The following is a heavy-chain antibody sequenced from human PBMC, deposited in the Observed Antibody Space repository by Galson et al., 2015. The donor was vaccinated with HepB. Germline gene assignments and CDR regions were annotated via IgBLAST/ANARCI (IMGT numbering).Heavy chain of an antibody. D-gene: IGHD7-27*01. Sequence: SLRLSCAASGFTFSSYSMNWVRQAPGKGLEWVSSISSSSSYIYYADSVKGRFTISRDNAKNSLYLQMNSLRAEDTAVYYCARDLGPATWGNYYYYGMDVWGQGTTVTVSS. CDR1: GFTFSSYS. J-gene: IGHJ6*02. CDR2: ISSSSSYI. CDR3: ARDLGPATWGNYYYYGMDV. V-gene: IGHV3-21*01.